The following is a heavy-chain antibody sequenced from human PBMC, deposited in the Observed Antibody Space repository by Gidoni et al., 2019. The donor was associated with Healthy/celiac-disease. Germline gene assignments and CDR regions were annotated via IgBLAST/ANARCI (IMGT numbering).Heavy chain of an antibody. J-gene: IGHJ4*02. Sequence: QVQLVQSGSALKKPAASVKVSCQASGYNFTSYAMNWVRQAPGQGLEGMGLINTNTGNPTYAQGFTGRFVFSLDTSVSTAYLQISSLKAEDTAVYYCARDGGRYFDWFHFDYWGQGTLVTVSS. CDR3: ARDGGRYFDWFHFDY. CDR2: INTNTGNP. CDR1: GYNFTSYA. V-gene: IGHV7-4-1*02. D-gene: IGHD3-9*01.